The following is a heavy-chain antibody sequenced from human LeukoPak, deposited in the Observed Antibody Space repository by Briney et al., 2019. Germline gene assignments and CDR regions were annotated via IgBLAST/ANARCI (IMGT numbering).Heavy chain of an antibody. CDR2: ICSNDNNT. Sequence: GGSLRLSCVASGFTFSSYAMNWVRQAPGKGLEWVSAICSNDNNTYYANSVKGRFTISRDNSKNTLSLQLNSLRAEDTAVYYCAKGTSSSCYSAPNYWGQGTLVTVSS. J-gene: IGHJ4*02. V-gene: IGHV3-23*01. D-gene: IGHD2-15*01. CDR1: GFTFSSYA. CDR3: AKGTSSSCYSAPNY.